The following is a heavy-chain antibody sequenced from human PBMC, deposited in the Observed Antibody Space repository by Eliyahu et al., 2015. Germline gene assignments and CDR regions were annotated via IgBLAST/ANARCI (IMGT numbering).Heavy chain of an antibody. D-gene: IGHD6-13*01. V-gene: IGHV4-39*01. CDR1: GXSTSSSSYY. Sequence: QLQLQESGPGLVKPSETLSLTCTVSGXSTSSSSYYWGWIRQPPGKGLEWIGSFYYSGSTYYNPSLKSRVTISVDTSKNQFSLKVSSVTAADTAVYYCARRRIAHNWFDPWGQGTLVTVSS. CDR3: ARRRIAHNWFDP. J-gene: IGHJ5*02. CDR2: FYYSGST.